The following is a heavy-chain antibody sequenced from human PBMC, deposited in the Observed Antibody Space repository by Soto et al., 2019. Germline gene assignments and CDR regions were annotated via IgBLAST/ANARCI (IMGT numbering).Heavy chain of an antibody. J-gene: IGHJ4*02. Sequence: QVRLVQSGAEVKNPGSSVRVSCKASGGTFSSYTLNWVRQAPGQGLEWMGRIIPILSMSTYAQKFQGRVSIIADKSTTTAYMTLSSLRSDDTAIYYCARSYGSGSRPFDYWGQGTLVTVSS. CDR2: IIPILSMS. CDR3: ARSYGSGSRPFDY. D-gene: IGHD3-10*01. V-gene: IGHV1-69*02. CDR1: GGTFSSYT.